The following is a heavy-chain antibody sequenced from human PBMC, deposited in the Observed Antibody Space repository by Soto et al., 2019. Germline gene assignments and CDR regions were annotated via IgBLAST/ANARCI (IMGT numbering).Heavy chain of an antibody. Sequence: QVQLVESGGGVVQPGRSPRLSCAASGFTFSSYGMHWVCQAPGKGLEWVAVIWYDGSKNYYGDSVKGRFTISRDNSKNTLYLEMNSLRDEDTAVYYCARDRGATTVYGMDVWGQGTTVTVSS. CDR2: IWYDGSKN. D-gene: IGHD1-26*01. J-gene: IGHJ6*02. V-gene: IGHV3-33*01. CDR3: ARDRGATTVYGMDV. CDR1: GFTFSSYG.